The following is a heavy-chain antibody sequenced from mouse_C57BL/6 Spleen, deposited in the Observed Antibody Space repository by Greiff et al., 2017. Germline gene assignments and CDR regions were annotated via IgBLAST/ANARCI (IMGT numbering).Heavy chain of an antibody. CDR2: IYPRDGST. CDR3: AREEDGYPWYFDV. D-gene: IGHD2-3*01. Sequence: QVQLQQSDAELVKPGASVKISCKVSGYTFTDHTIHWMKQRPEQGLEWIGYIYPRDGSTKYNEKFKGKATLTADTSSSTAYMQLNSLTSEDSAVYVCAREEDGYPWYFDVWGTGTTVTVST. V-gene: IGHV1-78*01. J-gene: IGHJ1*03. CDR1: GYTFTDHT.